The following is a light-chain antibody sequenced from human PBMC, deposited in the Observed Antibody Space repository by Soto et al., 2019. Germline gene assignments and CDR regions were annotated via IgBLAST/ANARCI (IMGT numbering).Light chain of an antibody. J-gene: IGLJ1*01. CDR1: SSNIGNNY. Sequence: QSVLTQPPSVSAAPGQKVTISCSVGSSNIGNNYVSWYQQLPGTAPKLLIYDNNKRASGIPDRFSGSKSGTSATLGITGLQTGDEADYYCGTWDSSLSAYVFGTGTKVTVL. V-gene: IGLV1-51*01. CDR3: GTWDSSLSAYV. CDR2: DNN.